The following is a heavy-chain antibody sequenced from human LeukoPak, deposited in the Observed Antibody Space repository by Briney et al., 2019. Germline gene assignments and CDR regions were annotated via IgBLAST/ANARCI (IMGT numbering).Heavy chain of an antibody. D-gene: IGHD4-17*01. Sequence: SETLSLTCAVYGGSFSGYYWSWIRQPPGKGLEWIGEINRSGSTNYNPSLKSRVTISVDTSKNQFSLKLSSVTAADTAVYYCARVNDYGDYAIDYWGQGTLVTVSS. V-gene: IGHV4-34*01. CDR2: INRSGST. J-gene: IGHJ4*02. CDR3: ARVNDYGDYAIDY. CDR1: GGSFSGYY.